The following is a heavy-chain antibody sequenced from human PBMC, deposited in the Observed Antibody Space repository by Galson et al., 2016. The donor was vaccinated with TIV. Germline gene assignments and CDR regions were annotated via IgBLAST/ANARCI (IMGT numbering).Heavy chain of an antibody. CDR1: GGSFSGYC. V-gene: IGHV4-34*01. CDR3: ARGGRDGYNYVPEKAIDS. J-gene: IGHJ4*02. CDR2: INHSGST. Sequence: ETLSLTCGVYGGSFSGYCWSWIRQPPGKGLEWIGEINHSGSTNYNPSLKSRVTISLDTSKNQFSLKLSPVTAADTAVYYCARGGRDGYNYVPEKAIDSWGQGTLVTVSS. D-gene: IGHD5-24*01.